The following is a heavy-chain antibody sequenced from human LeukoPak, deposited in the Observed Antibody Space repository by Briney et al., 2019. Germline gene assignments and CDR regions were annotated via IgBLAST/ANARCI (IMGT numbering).Heavy chain of an antibody. CDR1: GFTLSSYD. Sequence: GGSLTLSCAASGFTLSSYDMHWVRQAPGKGLEWVAVISYDGSNKYYADSVKGRFTISRDNSKNTLYLQMNSLRAEDTAVYYCARDRSGAFDIWGQGTMVTVSS. CDR2: ISYDGSNK. J-gene: IGHJ3*02. V-gene: IGHV3-30-3*01. CDR3: ARDRSGAFDI.